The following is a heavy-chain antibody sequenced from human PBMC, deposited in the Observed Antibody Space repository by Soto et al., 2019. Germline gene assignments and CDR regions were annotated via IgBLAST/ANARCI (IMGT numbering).Heavy chain of an antibody. J-gene: IGHJ4*02. CDR2: IIPILGIA. D-gene: IGHD1-26*01. CDR3: ARDASGSTGGY. V-gene: IGHV1-69*08. Sequence: QVQLVQSGAEVKKPGSSVKVSCKASGGTFSSYTISWVRQARGQGLEWMGRIIPILGIANYAQKFQGRVTITADNSTSTAYMELSSLRSEDTAVYYCARDASGSTGGYWGQGTLVTVSS. CDR1: GGTFSSYT.